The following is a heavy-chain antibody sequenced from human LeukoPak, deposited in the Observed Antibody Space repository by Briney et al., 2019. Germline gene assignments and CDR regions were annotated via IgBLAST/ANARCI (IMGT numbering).Heavy chain of an antibody. CDR3: AGDSNNWNEFDY. CDR2: IYHSGST. V-gene: IGHV4-38-2*02. D-gene: IGHD1-1*01. Sequence: SETLSLTCAVSGYSISSGYYWGWIRQPPGKGLEWIGSIYHSGSTYYNPSLKSRVTISVDTSKNQFSLKLSSVTAADTAVYYCAGDSNNWNEFDYWGQGTLVTVSS. J-gene: IGHJ4*02. CDR1: GYSISSGYY.